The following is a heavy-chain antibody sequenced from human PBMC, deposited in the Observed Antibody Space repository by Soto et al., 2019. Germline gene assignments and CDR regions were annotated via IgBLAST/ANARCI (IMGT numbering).Heavy chain of an antibody. CDR1: GGSISSGNYY. CDR2: IYYSGST. D-gene: IGHD3-10*01. CDR3: ARHNYGSGSTYFDY. J-gene: IGHJ4*02. V-gene: IGHV4-30-4*08. Sequence: PSETLSLTCTVSGGSISSGNYYWSWIRQHPGKGLEWIGYIYYSGSTSYNPSLKSRVTISVDTSKNQFSLKLNSMTAADTAVYYCARHNYGSGSTYFDYWGQGTLVTVSS.